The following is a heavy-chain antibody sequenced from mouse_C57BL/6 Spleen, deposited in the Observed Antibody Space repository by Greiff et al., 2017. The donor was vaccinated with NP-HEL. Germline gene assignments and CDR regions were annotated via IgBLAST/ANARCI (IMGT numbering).Heavy chain of an antibody. CDR3: AITTVVAGNFDY. CDR1: GYTFTSYR. J-gene: IGHJ2*01. Sequence: QVQLQQPGAELVKPGASVKLSCKASGYTFTSYRMHWVKQRPGQGLEWIGMIHPNSGSTNYNEKFKSKATLTVDKSSSTAYMQLSSLTSEDSAVYYCAITTVVAGNFDYWGQGTTLTVSS. V-gene: IGHV1-64*01. D-gene: IGHD1-1*01. CDR2: IHPNSGST.